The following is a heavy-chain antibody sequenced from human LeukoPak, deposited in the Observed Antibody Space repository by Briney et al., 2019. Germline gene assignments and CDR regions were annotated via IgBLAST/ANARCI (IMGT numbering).Heavy chain of an antibody. J-gene: IGHJ4*02. CDR1: GFTFSGYW. D-gene: IGHD3-16*02. Sequence: GGSLRLSCAASGFTFSGYWMNWVRQAPGKGLEWVANIKQDGTKRNYLDSVRGRFTISRDNAENSVYLQMNRLRAEDTAVYYCARDGDYDYIWGSYRFEDWGQGILVTVSS. CDR2: IKQDGTKR. V-gene: IGHV3-7*03. CDR3: ARDGDYDYIWGSYRFED.